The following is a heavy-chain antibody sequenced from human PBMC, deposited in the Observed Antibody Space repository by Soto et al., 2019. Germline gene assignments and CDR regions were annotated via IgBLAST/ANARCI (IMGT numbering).Heavy chain of an antibody. D-gene: IGHD6-19*01. CDR2: IIPIFGTA. CDR3: ARELSYSSGLNWFDP. CDR1: GGTFSSYA. J-gene: IGHJ5*02. Sequence: QVQLVQSGAEVKNSGASVKVSCKASGGTFSSYAISWVRQAPGQGLEWMGGIIPIFGTANYAQKFQGRVTITADESTSTAYMELSSLRSEDTAVYYCARELSYSSGLNWFDPWGQGTLVTVSS. V-gene: IGHV1-69*13.